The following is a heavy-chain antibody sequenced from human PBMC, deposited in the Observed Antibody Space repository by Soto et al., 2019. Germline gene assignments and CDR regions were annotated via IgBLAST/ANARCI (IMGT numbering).Heavy chain of an antibody. J-gene: IGHJ6*02. CDR3: ARDSTYCSSTSCPAPRYGMDV. Sequence: EVQLVQSGAEVKKPGESLRISCKGSGYSFTSYWISWVRQMPGKGLEWMGRIDPSDSYTNYSPSFQGHVTISADKSISTAYLQWSSLKASDTAMYYCARDSTYCSSTSCPAPRYGMDVWGQGTTVTVSS. D-gene: IGHD2-2*01. CDR1: GYSFTSYW. CDR2: IDPSDSYT. V-gene: IGHV5-10-1*03.